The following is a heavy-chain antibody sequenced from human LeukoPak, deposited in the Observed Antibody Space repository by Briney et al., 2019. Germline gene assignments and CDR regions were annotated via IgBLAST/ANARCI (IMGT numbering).Heavy chain of an antibody. J-gene: IGHJ4*02. V-gene: IGHV3-30*04. CDR3: ARGYSYGYVLVY. CDR2: ISYDGSNK. D-gene: IGHD5-18*01. CDR1: GFTFSSYA. Sequence: GRSLRLSCAASGFTFSSYAMHWVRQAPGKGLEWVAVISYDGSNKYYADSVKGRFTISRDNSKNTLYLQMNSLRAEDTAVYYCARGYSYGYVLVYWGQGTLVTVSS.